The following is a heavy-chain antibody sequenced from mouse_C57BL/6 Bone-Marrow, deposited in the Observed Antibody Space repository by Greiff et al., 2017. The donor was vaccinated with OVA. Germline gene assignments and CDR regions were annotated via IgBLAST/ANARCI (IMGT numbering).Heavy chain of an antibody. D-gene: IGHD2-4*01. V-gene: IGHV3-8*01. CDR3: AREGKIYYDYDVWYFDV. J-gene: IGHJ1*03. Sequence: VQLKESGPGLAKPSQTLSLTCSVTGYSITSDYWNWIRKFPGNKLEYMGYISYSGSTYYNPSLKSRISITRDTSKNQYYLQLNSVTTEDTATYYCAREGKIYYDYDVWYFDVWGTGTTVTVSS. CDR2: ISYSGST. CDR1: GYSITSDY.